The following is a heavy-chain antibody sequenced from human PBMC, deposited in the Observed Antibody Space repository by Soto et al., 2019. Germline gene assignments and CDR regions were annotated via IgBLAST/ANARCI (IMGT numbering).Heavy chain of an antibody. J-gene: IGHJ6*02. D-gene: IGHD3-3*01. CDR2: IWYDGSNK. Sequence: GGSLRLSCAASGFTFSSYGMHWVRQAPGKGLEWVAVIWYDGSNKYYADSVKGRFTISRDNSKNTLYLQMNSLRAEDTAVYYCAKTYYDFWSGYDYYYGMDVWGQGTTVTVS. CDR1: GFTFSSYG. CDR3: AKTYYDFWSGYDYYYGMDV. V-gene: IGHV3-33*06.